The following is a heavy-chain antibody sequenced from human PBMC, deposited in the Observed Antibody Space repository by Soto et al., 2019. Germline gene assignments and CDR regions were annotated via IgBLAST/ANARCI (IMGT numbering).Heavy chain of an antibody. J-gene: IGHJ6*02. CDR2: IYYRGST. Sequence: PSETLSLTCTVSGGSVSSGSYYWSWIRQPPGKGLEWIGYIYYRGSTNYNSSLKSRVTISVDTSKNQFSLKLSSVTAADTAVYYCARMDYDFWSGPPGYGMDVWGQGTTVTVSS. CDR3: ARMDYDFWSGPPGYGMDV. D-gene: IGHD3-3*01. V-gene: IGHV4-61*01. CDR1: GGSVSSGSYY.